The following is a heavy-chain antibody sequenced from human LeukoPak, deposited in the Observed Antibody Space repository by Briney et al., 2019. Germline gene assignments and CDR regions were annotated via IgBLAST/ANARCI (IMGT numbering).Heavy chain of an antibody. D-gene: IGHD3-10*01. CDR2: IYYSGSA. CDR1: GGSISSNY. J-gene: IGHJ4*02. Sequence: SETLSLTCTVSGGSISSNYWSWIRQPPGKGLEWIGYIYYSGSANYNPSLESRVTLSVDTSKNQFSLKLSSVTAADMAVYYCAREYYGSGNSSPSHSDYWGQGTLVTVSS. V-gene: IGHV4-59*01. CDR3: AREYYGSGNSSPSHSDY.